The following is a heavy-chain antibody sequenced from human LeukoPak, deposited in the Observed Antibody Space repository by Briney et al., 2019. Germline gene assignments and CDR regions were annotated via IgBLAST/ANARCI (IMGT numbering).Heavy chain of an antibody. D-gene: IGHD3-3*01. CDR1: GFAFNNAW. CDR2: IQSKTDGGTT. Sequence: GGSLRLSCAASGFAFNNAWMTWVRQAPGKGLEWVGRIQSKTDGGTTDYVAPVRGRFTISRDDSKSIAYLQMNSLKTEDTAVYYCTTDDFSGSSFDYWGQGTLVTVSS. CDR3: TTDDFSGSSFDY. V-gene: IGHV3-15*01. J-gene: IGHJ4*02.